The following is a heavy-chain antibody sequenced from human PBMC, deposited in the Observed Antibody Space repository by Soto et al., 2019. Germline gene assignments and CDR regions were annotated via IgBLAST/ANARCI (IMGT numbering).Heavy chain of an antibody. CDR2: IDHSGST. V-gene: IGHV4-34*01. D-gene: IGHD6-6*01. J-gene: IGHJ5*02. CDR1: GGSFSGYY. CDR3: ARLEYSGNRFDP. Sequence: TLSLTCAFYGGSFSGYYWSWIRQPPGKGLEWIGEIDHSGSTNYNPSLKSRVTISVDTSKNQFSLKLSSVTAADTAVYYCARLEYSGNRFDPWGQGTLVTVSS.